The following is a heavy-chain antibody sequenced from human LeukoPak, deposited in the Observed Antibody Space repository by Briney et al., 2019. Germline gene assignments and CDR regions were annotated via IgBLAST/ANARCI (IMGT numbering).Heavy chain of an antibody. D-gene: IGHD3-22*01. Sequence: PGGSLRLSCAASGXSFRSYGMHWVRQAPGKGLEWVAVISYEGSNEYYADSVKGRFTISRDNSKNKLYLQMTSLRAEDTAVYYCAKDGIRYYYDSSGYYGDYWGQGTLVTVSS. CDR1: GXSFRSYG. CDR2: ISYEGSNE. J-gene: IGHJ4*02. V-gene: IGHV3-30*18. CDR3: AKDGIRYYYDSSGYYGDY.